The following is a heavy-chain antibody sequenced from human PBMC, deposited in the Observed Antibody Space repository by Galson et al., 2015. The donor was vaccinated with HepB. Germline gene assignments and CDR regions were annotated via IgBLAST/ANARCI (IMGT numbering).Heavy chain of an antibody. Sequence: ETLSLTCTVSGGSFSGYYWSWTRQPPGKGLEWIGEINHSGSTNYNPSLKSRVTISVDTSKNQFSLKLSSVTAADTAVYYCAISTVTKFSRYWGQGTLVTVSS. CDR3: AISTVTKFSRY. CDR2: INHSGST. CDR1: GGSFSGYY. D-gene: IGHD4-17*01. J-gene: IGHJ4*02. V-gene: IGHV4-34*01.